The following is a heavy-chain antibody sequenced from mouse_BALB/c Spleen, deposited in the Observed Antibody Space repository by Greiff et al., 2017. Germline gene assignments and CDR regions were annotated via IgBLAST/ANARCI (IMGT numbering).Heavy chain of an antibody. CDR3: AREGYDDDVSYAMDY. V-gene: IGHV1S137*01. CDR1: GYTFTDYA. CDR2: ISTYYGDA. D-gene: IGHD2-14*01. Sequence: VKLMESGAELVRPGVSVKISCKGSGYTFTDYAMHWVKQSHAKSLEWIGVISTYYGDASYNQKFKGKATMTVDKSSSTAYMELARLTSEDSAIYYCAREGYDDDVSYAMDYWGQGTSVTVSS. J-gene: IGHJ4*01.